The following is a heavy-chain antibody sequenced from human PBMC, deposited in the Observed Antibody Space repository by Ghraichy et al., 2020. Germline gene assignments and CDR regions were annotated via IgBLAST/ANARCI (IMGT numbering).Heavy chain of an antibody. CDR3: GTVAATGDAFDI. J-gene: IGHJ3*02. CDR1: GGSISSSSYY. V-gene: IGHV4-39*01. D-gene: IGHD2-15*01. Sequence: SETLSLTCTVSGGSISSSSYYWGWIRQPPGKGLEWIGSIYYSGSTYYNPSLKSRVTISVDTSKNQFSLKLSSVTAADTAVYYCGTVAATGDAFDIWGQGTMVTVSS. CDR2: IYYSGST.